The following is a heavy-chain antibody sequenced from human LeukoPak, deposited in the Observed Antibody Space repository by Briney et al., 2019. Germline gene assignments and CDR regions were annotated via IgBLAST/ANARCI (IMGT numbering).Heavy chain of an antibody. CDR2: IYYSGST. CDR1: GGSISSGDYY. J-gene: IGHJ4*02. V-gene: IGHV4-30-4*01. Sequence: SQTLSLTCTVSGGSISSGDYYWSWIRQPPGKGLEWIGYIYYSGSTNYNPSLKSRVTISVDTSKNQFSLKLSSVTAADTAVYYCATGASNWDFDYWGQGTLVTVSS. CDR3: ATGASNWDFDY. D-gene: IGHD7-27*01.